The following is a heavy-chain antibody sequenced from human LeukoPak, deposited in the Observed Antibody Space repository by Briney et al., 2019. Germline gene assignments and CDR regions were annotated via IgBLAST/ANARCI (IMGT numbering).Heavy chain of an antibody. D-gene: IGHD3-10*01. CDR1: GFTLSSYW. Sequence: GGSLRLSCAASGFTLSSYWMHWVRQAPGKGLVWVSRINSDGSSTSYADSVKGRFTISRDNAKNTLYLQMNSLRAEDTAVYYCAKDSLYYGSGSYDYWGQGTLVTVSS. CDR3: AKDSLYYGSGSYDY. CDR2: INSDGSST. J-gene: IGHJ4*02. V-gene: IGHV3-74*01.